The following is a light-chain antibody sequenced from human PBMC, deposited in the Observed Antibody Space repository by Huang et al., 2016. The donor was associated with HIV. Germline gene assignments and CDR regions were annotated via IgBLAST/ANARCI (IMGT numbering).Light chain of an antibody. J-gene: IGKJ4*01. CDR1: QTITKNY. V-gene: IGKV3D-20*01. Sequence: PGERATLSCGASQTITKNYLAGYQQKPGLAPRLLIYDASTRATGIPDRFSGRGSGTDFTLTINTLEPEDFAVYYCHQYGSSPLTFGGGTKVEIK. CDR2: DAS. CDR3: HQYGSSPLT.